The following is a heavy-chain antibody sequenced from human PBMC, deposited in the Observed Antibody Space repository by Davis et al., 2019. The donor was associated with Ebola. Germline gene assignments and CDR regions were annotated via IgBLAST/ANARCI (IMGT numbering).Heavy chain of an antibody. D-gene: IGHD3-3*01. J-gene: IGHJ4*02. V-gene: IGHV3-7*01. CDR2: IKQDGSEK. CDR3: ARVWIGFLEWLYDC. CDR1: GFTFSSYW. Sequence: PGGSLRLSCAASGFTFSSYWMSWVRQAPGKGLEWVANIKQDGSEKYYVDSVKGRFTISRDNAKNSLYLQMNSLRAEDTAVHYCARVWIGFLEWLYDCWGQGTLVTVSS.